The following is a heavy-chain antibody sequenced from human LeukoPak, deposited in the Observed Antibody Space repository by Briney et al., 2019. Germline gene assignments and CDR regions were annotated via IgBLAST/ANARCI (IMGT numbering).Heavy chain of an antibody. CDR3: ARDRGYDFWSGFDAFDI. D-gene: IGHD3-3*01. CDR1: GFTVSSYY. J-gene: IGHJ3*02. Sequence: PGGSLRLSCAASGFTVSSYYMTWVRQAPGKGLEWVSSISSSSSYIYYADSVKGRFTISRDNAKNSLYLQMNSLRAEDTAVYYCARDRGYDFWSGFDAFDIWGQGTMVTVSS. V-gene: IGHV3-21*01. CDR2: ISSSSSYI.